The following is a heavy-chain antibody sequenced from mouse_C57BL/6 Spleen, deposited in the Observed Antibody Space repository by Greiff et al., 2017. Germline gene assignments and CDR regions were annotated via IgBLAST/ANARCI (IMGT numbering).Heavy chain of an antibody. CDR3: ARERITGTLFFAY. V-gene: IGHV1-52*01. Sequence: QVQLKQPGAELVRPGSSVKLSCKASGYTFTSYWMHWVKQRPIQGLEWIGNIDPSDSETHYNQKFKDKATLTVDKSSSTAYMQLSSLTSKDSAVYYCARERITGTLFFAYWGQGTLVTVSA. CDR1: GYTFTSYW. CDR2: IDPSDSET. J-gene: IGHJ3*01. D-gene: IGHD4-1*01.